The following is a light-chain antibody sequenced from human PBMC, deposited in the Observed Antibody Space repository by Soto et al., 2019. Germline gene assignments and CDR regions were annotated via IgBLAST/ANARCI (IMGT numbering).Light chain of an antibody. CDR2: DAS. CDR1: QSVSSY. V-gene: IGKV3-11*01. CDR3: QQYNYWPPRT. Sequence: EIGLTQSPATLSLSPGERATLSCRASQSVSSYLAWYQQKPGQAPRLLIYDASNRATGIPARFSGSGSGTDFTLTISSLQSEDIAVYYCQQYNYWPPRTFGQGTKVDIK. J-gene: IGKJ1*01.